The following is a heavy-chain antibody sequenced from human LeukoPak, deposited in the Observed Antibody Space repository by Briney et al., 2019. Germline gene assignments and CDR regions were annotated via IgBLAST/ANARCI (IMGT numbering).Heavy chain of an antibody. V-gene: IGHV3-23*01. J-gene: IGHJ4*02. CDR2: ISGSGGST. CDR3: AREGAYSSGWGHFDY. CDR1: GFTFSSYG. Sequence: GGSLRLSCAASGFTFSSYGMSWVRQAPGKGLEWVSAISGSGGSTYYADSVKGRFTISRDNSKNTLYLQMNSLRAEDTAVYYCAREGAYSSGWGHFDYWGQGTMVTVSS. D-gene: IGHD6-19*01.